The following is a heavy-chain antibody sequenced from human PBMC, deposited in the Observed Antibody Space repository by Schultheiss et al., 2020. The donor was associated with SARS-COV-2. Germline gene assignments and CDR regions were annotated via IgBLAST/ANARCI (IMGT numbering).Heavy chain of an antibody. CDR3: ARYYDSSGEV. Sequence: ASVKVSCRASGYTFKGYYMHWVRQAPGQGLEWVGRINANSGGTDYGQKFQGRVTMTRDTSISTAYMELSRLRSDDTAVYYCARYYDSSGEVWGQGTTVTVSS. CDR1: GYTFKGYY. D-gene: IGHD3-22*01. V-gene: IGHV1-2*06. CDR2: INANSGGT. J-gene: IGHJ6*02.